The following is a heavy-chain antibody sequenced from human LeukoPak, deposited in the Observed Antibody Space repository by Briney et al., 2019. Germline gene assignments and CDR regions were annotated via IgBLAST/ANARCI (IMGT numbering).Heavy chain of an antibody. D-gene: IGHD6-13*01. CDR1: GFTFSSYG. CDR2: IWYDGSNK. J-gene: IGHJ4*02. Sequence: GGSLRLSCAASGFTFSSYGMHWVRQAPGKGLEWVAVIWYDGSNKYYADSVKGRFTISRDNSKNTLYLQMNSLRAEDTAVYYCAKEFPDSSSWPFDYWGQGTLVTVSS. V-gene: IGHV3-33*06. CDR3: AKEFPDSSSWPFDY.